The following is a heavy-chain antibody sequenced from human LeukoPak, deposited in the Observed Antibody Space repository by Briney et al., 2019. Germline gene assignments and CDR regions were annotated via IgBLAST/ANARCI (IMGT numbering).Heavy chain of an antibody. CDR1: GYTLTELS. V-gene: IGHV1-24*01. D-gene: IGHD3-22*01. CDR2: FDPEDGET. Sequence: GASVKVSCKISGYTLTELSMHWVRQAPGKGLEWMGGFDPEDGETIYAQKFQGRVTMTEDTSTDTAYMELSSLRSEDTAVYYCARGAEYDSSGYYCLDYWGQGTLVTVSS. CDR3: ARGAEYDSSGYYCLDY. J-gene: IGHJ4*02.